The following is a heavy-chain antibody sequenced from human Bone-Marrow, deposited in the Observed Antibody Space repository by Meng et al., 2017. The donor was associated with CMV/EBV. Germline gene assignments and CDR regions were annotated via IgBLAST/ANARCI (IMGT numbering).Heavy chain of an antibody. V-gene: IGHV2-5*02. CDR1: GFSLSTSGVG. J-gene: IGHJ5*02. CDR2: IYWDDDK. CDR3: ARVDTAMMFDP. Sequence: QITLKESGPTLVKRTQTLTLTCTFSGFSLSTSGVGVGWIRQPPGKALEWLALIYWDDDKRYSPSLKSRLTITKDTSKNQVVLTMTNMDPVDTATYYCARVDTAMMFDPWGQGTLVTVSS. D-gene: IGHD5-18*01.